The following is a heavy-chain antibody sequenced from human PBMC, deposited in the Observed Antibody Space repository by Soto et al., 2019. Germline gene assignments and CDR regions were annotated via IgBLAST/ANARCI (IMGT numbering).Heavy chain of an antibody. CDR1: GYTFTSYG. J-gene: IGHJ6*03. CDR3: ARWLPQGGYYYYYRDA. Sequence: EASVKVSCKASGYTFTSYGISWVRQAPGQGLEWMGWISAYNGNTNYAQKLQGRVTMTTDTSTSTAYMELRSLRSDDTAVYYCARWLPQGGYYYYYRDAWGKGTRVTVS. D-gene: IGHD3-16*01. CDR2: ISAYNGNT. V-gene: IGHV1-18*01.